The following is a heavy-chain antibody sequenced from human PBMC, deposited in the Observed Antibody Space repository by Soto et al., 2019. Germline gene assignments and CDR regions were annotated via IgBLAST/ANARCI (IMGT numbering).Heavy chain of an antibody. D-gene: IGHD6-6*01. Sequence: EVQLLESGGGLVQPGESLRLSCAASGFTFSSYAMSWVRQAPGKGLEWVSVISGSDDSTYYADSVKGRFTISRDNSKNTLYLQMNTLRDEDTAVYYCEKRRRSSTCGSWGQGTLVLVSS. CDR1: GFTFSSYA. J-gene: IGHJ1*01. CDR3: EKRRRSSTCGS. CDR2: ISGSDDST. V-gene: IGHV3-23*01.